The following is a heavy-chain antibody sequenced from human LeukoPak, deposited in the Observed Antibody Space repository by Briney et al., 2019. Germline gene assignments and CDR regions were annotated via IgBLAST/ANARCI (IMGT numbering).Heavy chain of an antibody. Sequence: PGGSLRLSCAASGFSFSSYAMSWVRQAPGKGLVWVSRIDNDGRGTSYADSVKGRFTISRDNAKNRLYLQMNSLRAEDTAVYYCASLNYGPDYWGQGTLVTVSS. CDR1: GFSFSSYA. CDR2: IDNDGRGT. CDR3: ASLNYGPDY. J-gene: IGHJ4*02. D-gene: IGHD3-16*01. V-gene: IGHV3-74*01.